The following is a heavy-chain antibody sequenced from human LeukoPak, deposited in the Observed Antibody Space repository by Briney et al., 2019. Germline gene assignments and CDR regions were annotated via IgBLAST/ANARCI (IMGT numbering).Heavy chain of an antibody. CDR2: FDPEDGET. CDR3: ATGLHYDSSGYPPKTDY. D-gene: IGHD3-22*01. J-gene: IGHJ4*02. Sequence: ASVKASCKVSGYTLTELSMHWVRQAPGKGLEWMGGFDPEDGETIYAQKFQGRVTMTEDTSTDTAYMELSSLRSEDTAVYYCATGLHYDSSGYPPKTDYWGQGTLVTVSS. CDR1: GYTLTELS. V-gene: IGHV1-24*01.